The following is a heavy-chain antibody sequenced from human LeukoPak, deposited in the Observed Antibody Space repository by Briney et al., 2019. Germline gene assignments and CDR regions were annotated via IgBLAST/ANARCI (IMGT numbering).Heavy chain of an antibody. Sequence: ASVKVSCKASGYTFTSYGISWVRQAPGQGLEWMGWISAYNGNTNYAQKLQGRVTMTTDTSTSTAYIELRSLRSDDTAVYYCVRDPLYGCPGDYWGQGTLVTVSS. CDR2: ISAYNGNT. J-gene: IGHJ4*02. CDR3: VRDPLYGCPGDY. CDR1: GYTFTSYG. D-gene: IGHD4-17*01. V-gene: IGHV1-18*01.